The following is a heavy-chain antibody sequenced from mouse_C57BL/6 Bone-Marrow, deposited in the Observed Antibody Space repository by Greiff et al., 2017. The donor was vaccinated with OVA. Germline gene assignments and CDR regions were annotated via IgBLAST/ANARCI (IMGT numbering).Heavy chain of an antibody. D-gene: IGHD1-1*01. CDR2: IYPRSGNT. Sequence: QVQLQQSGAELARPGASVKLSCKASGYTFTSYGISWVKQRTGQGLEWIGEIYPRSGNTYYNEKFKGKATLTADKSSSTAYMELRSLTSEDSAVYFCGGTTGDSWFAYWGQGTLVTVSA. CDR1: GYTFTSYG. J-gene: IGHJ3*01. CDR3: GGTTGDSWFAY. V-gene: IGHV1-81*01.